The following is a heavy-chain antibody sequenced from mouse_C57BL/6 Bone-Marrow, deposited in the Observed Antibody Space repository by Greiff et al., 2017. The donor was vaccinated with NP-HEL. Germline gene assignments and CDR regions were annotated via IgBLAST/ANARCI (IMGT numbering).Heavy chain of an antibody. D-gene: IGHD2-1*01. CDR2: IWSGGST. J-gene: IGHJ4*01. CDR1: GFSLTSYG. V-gene: IGHV2-5*01. CDR3: AKKGYYGNYFYAMDY. Sequence: VQLKQSGPGLVQPSQSLSITCTVSGFSLTSYGVHWVRQSPGKGLEWLGVIWSGGSTDYNAAFMSRLSITKDNSKSQVFFKMNILQSDDTAIYYCAKKGYYGNYFYAMDYWGQGTSVTVSS.